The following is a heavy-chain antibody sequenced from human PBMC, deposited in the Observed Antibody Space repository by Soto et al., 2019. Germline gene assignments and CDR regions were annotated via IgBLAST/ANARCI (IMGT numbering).Heavy chain of an antibody. CDR2: IGGSGGNT. D-gene: IGHD3-10*02. CDR3: ATASPLVAPGGMFFYYYYGMDV. Sequence: GGSLRLSCAASGFTFNIINYAMSWDRQAPGKGLEWVSSIGGSGGNTYYADSVKGRYTISRDNSKTTLYLQMNSLRADDTAVYYCATASPLVAPGGMFFYYYYGMDVWGQGTTVTVSS. J-gene: IGHJ6*02. V-gene: IGHV3-23*01. CDR1: GFTFNIINYA.